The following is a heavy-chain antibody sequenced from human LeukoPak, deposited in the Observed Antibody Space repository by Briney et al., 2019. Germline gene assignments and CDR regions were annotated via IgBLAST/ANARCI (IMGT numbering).Heavy chain of an antibody. Sequence: GGSLRLSCAASGFTFSSYSMNWVRQAPGKGLEWVAFIRYDGSNKYYADSVKGRFTISRDNSKNTLYLQMNSLRAKDTAVYYCARGQTTLFDYWGQGTLVTVSS. V-gene: IGHV3-30*02. CDR3: ARGQTTLFDY. CDR2: IRYDGSNK. D-gene: IGHD2-15*01. J-gene: IGHJ4*02. CDR1: GFTFSSYS.